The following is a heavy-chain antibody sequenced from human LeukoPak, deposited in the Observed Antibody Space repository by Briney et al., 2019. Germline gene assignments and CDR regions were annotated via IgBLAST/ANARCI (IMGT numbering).Heavy chain of an antibody. CDR3: ARVALSGYYYMDY. Sequence: GGSLRLSCAASGFTVSSNYMSWVRQAPGKGLEWVSVIYSGGSTYYADSVKGRFTISRDNSKDTLYLQMNSLRAGDTAVYYCARVALSGYYYMDYWGQGTLVTVSS. D-gene: IGHD3-3*01. V-gene: IGHV3-66*02. J-gene: IGHJ4*02. CDR2: IYSGGST. CDR1: GFTVSSNY.